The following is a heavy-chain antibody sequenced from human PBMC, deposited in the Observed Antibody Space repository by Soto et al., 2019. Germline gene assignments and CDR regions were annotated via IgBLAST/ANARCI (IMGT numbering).Heavy chain of an antibody. V-gene: IGHV4-59*01. D-gene: IGHD5-12*01. Sequence: PSETLSLTCTVTGGSISSYYWSGIRQPPGKGLEGIGYIYYSGSTNYNPSLKSRVTISVDTSKNQFSLKLSSVTAADTAVYYCARGKRGWGEMATIGSGRWFDPWGQGTPVTVSS. CDR2: IYYSGST. CDR1: GGSISSYY. CDR3: ARGKRGWGEMATIGSGRWFDP. J-gene: IGHJ5*02.